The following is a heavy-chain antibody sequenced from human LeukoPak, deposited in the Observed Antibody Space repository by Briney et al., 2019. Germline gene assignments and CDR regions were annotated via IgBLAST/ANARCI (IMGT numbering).Heavy chain of an antibody. V-gene: IGHV3-11*05. Sequence: GGALRLSCAASGFTFSDEYMSWIRQAPGKGLEWVSYISSSSSYTNYADSVKGRFTISRDNAKNSLYLQMNSLRAEDTAVYYCARAYSGYEDYWGQGTLVTVSS. CDR2: ISSSSSYT. CDR1: GFTFSDEY. CDR3: ARAYSGYEDY. D-gene: IGHD5-12*01. J-gene: IGHJ4*02.